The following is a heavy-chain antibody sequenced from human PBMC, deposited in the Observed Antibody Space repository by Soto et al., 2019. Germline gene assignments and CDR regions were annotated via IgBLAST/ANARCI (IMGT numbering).Heavy chain of an antibody. D-gene: IGHD6-19*01. CDR2: IYYSGST. Sequence: SETLSLTCTVSGGSISSGGYYWSWIRQHPGKGLEWIGYIYYSGSTYYNPSLKSRVTISVDTSKNQFSLKLSSVTAADTAVYYCARAGYSSGWYNHYFDYWGQGTLVTVS. J-gene: IGHJ4*02. CDR3: ARAGYSSGWYNHYFDY. V-gene: IGHV4-31*03. CDR1: GGSISSGGYY.